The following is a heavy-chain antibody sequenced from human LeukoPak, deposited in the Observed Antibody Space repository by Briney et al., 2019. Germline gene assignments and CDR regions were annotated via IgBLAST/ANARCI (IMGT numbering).Heavy chain of an antibody. CDR1: GYTFSSYY. CDR2: ISAYNGNT. D-gene: IGHD5-12*01. Sequence: ASVKVSCKASGYTFSSYYIHWARQAPGQGLEWMGWISAYNGNTNYAQKLQGRVTMTTDTSTSTAYMELRSLRSDDTAVYYCARGHKGGYDQLPKPSDAFDIWGQGTMVTVSS. CDR3: ARGHKGGYDQLPKPSDAFDI. J-gene: IGHJ3*02. V-gene: IGHV1-18*04.